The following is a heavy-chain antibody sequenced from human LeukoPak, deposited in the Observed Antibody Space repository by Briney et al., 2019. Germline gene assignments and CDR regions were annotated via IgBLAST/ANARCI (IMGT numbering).Heavy chain of an antibody. J-gene: IGHJ6*02. V-gene: IGHV4-59*01. CDR1: GGSISSYY. CDR2: IYYSGST. D-gene: IGHD3-3*01. Sequence: SETLSLTCTVSGGSISSYYWSWIRQPPGKGLEWIGYIYYSGSTNYNPSLKSRVTISVDTSKNQFSLKLSSVTAADTAVYYCARVGCDFWSGPRRTYYYYGMDVWGQGTTVIVSS. CDR3: ARVGCDFWSGPRRTYYYYGMDV.